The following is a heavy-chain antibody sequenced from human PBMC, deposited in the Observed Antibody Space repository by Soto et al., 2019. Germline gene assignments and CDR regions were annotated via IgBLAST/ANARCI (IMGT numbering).Heavy chain of an antibody. CDR2: INPNSGDT. V-gene: IGHV1-2*02. Sequence: ASVKVSCKASGHSFTGYFMHWVRQAPGQGLEWMGWINPNSGDTKYSERFEGRVTMTRDTSITTVYMEMSGLKSDDTAVYFCARLRGYRYSAWGQGTLVTVSS. D-gene: IGHD5-18*01. CDR3: ARLRGYRYSA. J-gene: IGHJ5*02. CDR1: GHSFTGYF.